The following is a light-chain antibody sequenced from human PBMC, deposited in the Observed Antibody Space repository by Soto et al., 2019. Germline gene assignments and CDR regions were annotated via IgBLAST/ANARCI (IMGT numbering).Light chain of an antibody. J-gene: IGLJ3*02. V-gene: IGLV2-8*01. Sequence: QSVLTQPPSASGSPGQSVTISCTGTSSDVGGYNYVSWYQQYPGKAPKLMIFEGTKRPSGVPDRFSGSKSGNTASLTVSGLHAEDEADYYCSSDAGSNNWVFGGGTQLTVL. CDR3: SSDAGSNNWV. CDR2: EGT. CDR1: SSDVGGYNY.